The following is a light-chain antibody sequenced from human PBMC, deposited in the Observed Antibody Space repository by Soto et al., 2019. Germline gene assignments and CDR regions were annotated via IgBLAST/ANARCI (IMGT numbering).Light chain of an antibody. CDR1: SSDLGTYDY. CDR2: EVS. CDR3: FSYTTSSTRI. J-gene: IGLJ2*01. Sequence: QSVLTQPASVSGSPGQSITISCTGTSSDLGTYDYVSWYQQHPGKAPKLMIYEVSNRPSGVSNRFSGSKSGNTASLTISGLQAEDEGDYYCFSYTTSSTRIFGGGTKLTVL. V-gene: IGLV2-14*01.